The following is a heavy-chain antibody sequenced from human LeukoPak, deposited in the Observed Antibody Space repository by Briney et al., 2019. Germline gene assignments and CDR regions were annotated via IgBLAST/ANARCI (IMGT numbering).Heavy chain of an antibody. CDR1: GFTFSSYA. Sequence: GGSLRLSCAASGFTFSSYAMSWVRRAPGKGLEWVSGISGSGGSTYYADSVKGRFTISRDNSKNTLYLQMNSLRAEDTAVYYCAKHCSSTSCFDYWGQGTLVTVSS. D-gene: IGHD2-2*01. J-gene: IGHJ4*02. CDR3: AKHCSSTSCFDY. CDR2: ISGSGGST. V-gene: IGHV3-23*01.